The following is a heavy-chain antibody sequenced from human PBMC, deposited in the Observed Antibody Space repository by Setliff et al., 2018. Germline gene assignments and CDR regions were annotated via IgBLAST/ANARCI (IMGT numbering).Heavy chain of an antibody. CDR3: TRSSSYGMRYWFDS. Sequence: ASVKVSCKASGYTFTGYYIHWVRQAPGQGLEYMGWINPNSGGTNYAPKFQGRVTMTRDTSISTVYMELTRLTSDDTAVYYCTRSSSYGMRYWFDSWGQGPLVTVSS. J-gene: IGHJ5*01. CDR1: GYTFTGYY. V-gene: IGHV1-2*02. CDR2: INPNSGGT. D-gene: IGHD2-2*01.